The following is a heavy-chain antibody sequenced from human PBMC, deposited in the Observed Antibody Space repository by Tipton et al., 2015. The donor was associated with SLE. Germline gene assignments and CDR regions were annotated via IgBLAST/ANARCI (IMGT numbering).Heavy chain of an antibody. J-gene: IGHJ6*03. CDR2: ILANVVST. CDR3: ARDGIVGAYYYYMDV. D-gene: IGHD1-26*01. CDR1: GFNFNIHS. V-gene: IGHV3-20*04. Sequence: SLRLSCTTSGFNFNIHSLHWVRQRPGKGLEWVSGILANVVSTGYADSVRGRFTISRDNAKNSLYLQMNSLRAEDTAVYYCARDGIVGAYYYYMDVWGKGTTVTVSS.